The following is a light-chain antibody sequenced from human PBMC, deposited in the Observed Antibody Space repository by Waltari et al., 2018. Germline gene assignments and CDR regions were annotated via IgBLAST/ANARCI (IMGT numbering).Light chain of an antibody. J-gene: IGKJ4*01. Sequence: VVLTQSPYSLPVTLGQPASISCKSSQSLVSSDGNTFLHWFQQRPGQSPRHLIYKVTKRDYGVPDRFSGSGSGTDFTLRITRVAAEDVGVYYCVQGTQWPHSLTFGGGTKVEIK. CDR3: VQGTQWPHSLT. CDR2: KVT. CDR1: QSLVSSDGNTF. V-gene: IGKV2-30*01.